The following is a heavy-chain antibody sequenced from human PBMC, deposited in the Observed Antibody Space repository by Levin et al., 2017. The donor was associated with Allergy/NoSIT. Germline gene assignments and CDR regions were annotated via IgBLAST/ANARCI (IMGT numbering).Heavy chain of an antibody. D-gene: IGHD2-21*02. CDR2: ISAYNGNT. J-gene: IGHJ6*03. V-gene: IGHV1-18*01. CDR1: GYTFTSYG. CDR3: ARVVVTAIPGTYYYYYMDV. Sequence: ASVKVSCKASGYTFTSYGISWVRQAPGQGLEWMGWISAYNGNTNYAQKLQGRVTMTTDTSTSTAYMELRSLRSDDTAVYYCARVVVTAIPGTYYYYYMDVWGKGTTVTVSS.